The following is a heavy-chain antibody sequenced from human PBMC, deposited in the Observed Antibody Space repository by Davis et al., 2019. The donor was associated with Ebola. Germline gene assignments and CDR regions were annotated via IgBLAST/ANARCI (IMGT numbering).Heavy chain of an antibody. CDR3: ARALELWLRGSYYYYGMDV. D-gene: IGHD5-18*01. J-gene: IGHJ6*04. V-gene: IGHV3-7*03. CDR1: GFTFSSYW. Sequence: GESLKISCAASGFTFSSYWMSWVRQAPGKGLEWVANIKQDGSEKYYVDSVKGRFTISRDNAKNSLYLQMNSLRAEDTAVYYCARALELWLRGSYYYYGMDVWGKGTTVTVSS. CDR2: IKQDGSEK.